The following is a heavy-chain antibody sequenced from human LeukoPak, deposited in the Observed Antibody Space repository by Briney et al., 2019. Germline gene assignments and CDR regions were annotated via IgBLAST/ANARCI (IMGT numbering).Heavy chain of an antibody. D-gene: IGHD1-1*01. CDR3: ARDRRESTKPNEAFDI. CDR2: MYYSGSA. CDR1: GGSISSYY. J-gene: IGHJ3*02. Sequence: PSETLSLTCSVSGGSISSYYWSWIRQPPGKGLEWIGYMYYSGSAHYNPSLESRVTISIDTSRKQLSLKLTSVTAADTAVYYCARDRRESTKPNEAFDIWGQGTMVTVSS. V-gene: IGHV4-59*01.